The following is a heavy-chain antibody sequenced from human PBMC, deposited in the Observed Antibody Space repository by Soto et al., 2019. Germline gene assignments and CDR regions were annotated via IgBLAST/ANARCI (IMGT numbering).Heavy chain of an antibody. CDR2: ISDGGITT. J-gene: IGHJ4*02. Sequence: EVQLLESGGGLGQPGGSLRLSCAASGFMFSSYAMSWVRQAPGKGLEWVSVISDGGITTYYANSVKGRFTISRDNSKNTLYLQINSLRAEDTAVYFCATQDFRGTTGTTWGQGTLVTVSS. CDR3: ATQDFRGTTGTT. CDR1: GFMFSSYA. V-gene: IGHV3-23*01. D-gene: IGHD1-1*01.